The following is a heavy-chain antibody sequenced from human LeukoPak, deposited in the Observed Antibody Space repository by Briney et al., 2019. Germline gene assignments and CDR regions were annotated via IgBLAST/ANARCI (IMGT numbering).Heavy chain of an antibody. Sequence: ASVKVSCTASGYTFSNYYMHWVRQAPGQGLEWVGIIGPSGSTTYLQKFQGRVTMTRDTSTSSVYLELSSLRSDDTAVYYCAREYPNTLYFDHWGQGTLVSVSS. J-gene: IGHJ4*02. CDR3: AREYPNTLYFDH. D-gene: IGHD1/OR15-1a*01. V-gene: IGHV1-46*01. CDR2: IGPSGST. CDR1: GYTFSNYY.